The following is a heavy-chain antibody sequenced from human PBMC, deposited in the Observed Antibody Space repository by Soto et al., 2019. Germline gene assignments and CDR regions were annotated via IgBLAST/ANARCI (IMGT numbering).Heavy chain of an antibody. CDR3: ARRLSYYDFWSGYPPYYYGMDI. Sequence: ASVTASLRGSCYSFTSYWISWVRQMPGKGLDWMGRIDPSDSYTNYSPSFQGHVTISADKSISTAYLQWSSLKASDTAMDYCARRLSYYDFWSGYPPYYYGMDIWGQGTTVTVSS. V-gene: IGHV5-10-1*01. CDR2: IDPSDSYT. D-gene: IGHD3-3*01. CDR1: CYSFTSYW. J-gene: IGHJ6*02.